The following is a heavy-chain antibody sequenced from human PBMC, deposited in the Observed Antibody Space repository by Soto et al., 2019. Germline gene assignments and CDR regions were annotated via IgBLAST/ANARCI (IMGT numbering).Heavy chain of an antibody. CDR2: INAGNGDT. V-gene: IGHV1-3*01. D-gene: IGHD3-22*01. CDR3: PRSSYYDSSSGNCQPHNFFAP. Sequence: GAPVKVSCKASGYTFKHFAMNWVRQAPGQRLEGMGWINAGNGDTKYSEKFQGRVTITRDTSASTAYMDLSSLRAEDTAVYFCPRSSYYDSSSGNCQPHNFFAPWGQGTLVTASS. CDR1: GYTFKHFA. J-gene: IGHJ5*02.